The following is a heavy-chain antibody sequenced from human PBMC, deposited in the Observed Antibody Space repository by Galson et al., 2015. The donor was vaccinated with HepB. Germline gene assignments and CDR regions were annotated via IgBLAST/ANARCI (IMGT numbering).Heavy chain of an antibody. CDR3: AKEAVAGGYYYYGMDV. J-gene: IGHJ6*02. V-gene: IGHV3-7*03. Sequence: SLRLSCAASGFTYSSYWMSWVRQAPGKGLEWVANIKQDGSEKYYVDSVKGRFTISRDNAKKSLYLQMNSLRAEDTAVYYCAKEAVAGGYYYYGMDVWGQGTTVTVSS. D-gene: IGHD6-19*01. CDR2: IKQDGSEK. CDR1: GFTYSSYW.